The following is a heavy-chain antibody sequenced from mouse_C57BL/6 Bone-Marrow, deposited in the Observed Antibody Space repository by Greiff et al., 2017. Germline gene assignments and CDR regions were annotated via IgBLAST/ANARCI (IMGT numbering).Heavy chain of an antibody. CDR1: GYTFTSYW. CDR2: IYPGSGST. Sequence: QVQLQQPGAELVKPGASVKMSCKASGYTFTSYWITWVKQRPGQGLEWIGDIYPGSGSTNYNEKFKSKATLTVDTSSSTAFMQLSSLTSEDSAVYYCAREGETGTQFDYWGQGTTLTVSS. V-gene: IGHV1-55*01. D-gene: IGHD4-1*01. J-gene: IGHJ2*01. CDR3: AREGETGTQFDY.